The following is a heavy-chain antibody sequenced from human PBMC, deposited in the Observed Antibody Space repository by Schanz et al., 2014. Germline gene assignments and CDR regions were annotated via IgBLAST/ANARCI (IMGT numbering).Heavy chain of an antibody. D-gene: IGHD1-26*01. J-gene: IGHJ4*02. V-gene: IGHV1-2*06. CDR1: GYSFTGYY. CDR2: INPDSGGT. CDR3: ARDRDQWDGNYLDY. Sequence: QVQLVQSGSELKKPGASVKVSCKASGYSFTGYYMHWVRQAPGQGLEWMGRINPDSGGTNYAQKFQGRVTMTRDTSISTAYMELRSLTSDDSAVYYCARDRDQWDGNYLDYWGQGTLVTVSS.